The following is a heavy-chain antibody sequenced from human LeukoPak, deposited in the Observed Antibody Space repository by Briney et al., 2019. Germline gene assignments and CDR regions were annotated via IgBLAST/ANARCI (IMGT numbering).Heavy chain of an antibody. CDR2: IYYSGST. CDR1: GGSISSYY. D-gene: IGHD3-10*01. V-gene: IGHV4-59*12. J-gene: IGHJ4*02. Sequence: SETLSLTCTVSGGSISSYYWSWIRQPPGKGLEWIGYIYYSGSTNYNPSLKSRVTISVDTSKNQFSLKLSSVTAADTAVYYCARRRVLLWFGELPFDYWGQGTLVTVSS. CDR3: ARRRVLLWFGELPFDY.